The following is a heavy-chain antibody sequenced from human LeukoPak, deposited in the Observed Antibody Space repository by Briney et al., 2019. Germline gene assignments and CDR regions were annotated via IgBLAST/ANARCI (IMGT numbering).Heavy chain of an antibody. J-gene: IGHJ4*02. CDR1: GGSISSYY. CDR3: ARALLWFGELSHFDY. D-gene: IGHD3-10*01. CDR2: IYYSGST. V-gene: IGHV4-59*01. Sequence: SETLSLTCTVSGGSISSYYWSWIRQPPGKGLEWIGYIYYSGSTNYNPSLKSRVTISVDTSKNQFSLKLSSVTAADTAVYYCARALLWFGELSHFDYWGQGTLVTASS.